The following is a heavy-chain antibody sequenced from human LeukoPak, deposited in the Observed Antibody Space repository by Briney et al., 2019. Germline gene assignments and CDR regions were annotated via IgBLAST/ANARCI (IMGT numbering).Heavy chain of an antibody. CDR3: TRGDFYNSSGYYFLFDY. D-gene: IGHD3-22*01. CDR2: IRSKPYGGTT. V-gene: IGHV3-49*04. Sequence: GGSLRLSCTASGFTFGGYAMSWVRQAPGKGLEGVGFIRSKPYGGTTEYAASVKDRFSISRDDSKSVAYLQTNSLKTEDTAVYYCTRGDFYNSSGYYFLFDYWGQGTLVTLSS. J-gene: IGHJ4*02. CDR1: GFTFGGYA.